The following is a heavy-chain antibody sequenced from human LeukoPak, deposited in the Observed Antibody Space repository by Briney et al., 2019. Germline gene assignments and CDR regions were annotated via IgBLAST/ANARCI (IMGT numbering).Heavy chain of an antibody. V-gene: IGHV4-38-2*02. CDR1: GYSFTSYW. CDR3: ARENPRDSPLFDY. D-gene: IGHD3-22*01. J-gene: IGHJ4*02. Sequence: ESLQISCKGSGYSFTSYWIGWVRQMPGKGLEWIGSIYHSGSTYYSPSLKSRVTISVDTSKNQFSLKLSSVTAADTAVYYCARENPRDSPLFDYWGQGTLVTVSS. CDR2: IYHSGST.